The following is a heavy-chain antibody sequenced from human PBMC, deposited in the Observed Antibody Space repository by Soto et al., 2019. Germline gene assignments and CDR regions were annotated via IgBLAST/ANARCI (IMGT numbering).Heavy chain of an antibody. D-gene: IGHD3-10*01. CDR2: TSGSGGST. CDR3: AKDQVLWYGEGVNNWFYP. Sequence: EVQLLEAGGGLVQPGGSLRLSCAASGFTFSSYAMSWVRQAPGKGLEWVSATSGSGGSTYYADSVKGRFTISRDNSKNTLYLQMNSLRAEDTAVYYCAKDQVLWYGEGVNNWFYPWGQGTLVTVSS. CDR1: GFTFSSYA. V-gene: IGHV3-23*01. J-gene: IGHJ5*02.